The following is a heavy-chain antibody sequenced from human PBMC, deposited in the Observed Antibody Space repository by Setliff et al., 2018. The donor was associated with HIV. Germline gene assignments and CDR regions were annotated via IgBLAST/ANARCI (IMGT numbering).Heavy chain of an antibody. D-gene: IGHD3-3*01. J-gene: IGHJ3*02. CDR2: SSAYRGNT. CDR3: ARVAWYYSFWSGLGDAFDI. V-gene: IGHV1-18*01. CDR1: XXXFTSYG. Sequence: ASVKVSCKASXXXFTSYGISWVRQAPGEGLEGMGWSSAYRGNTNYAQKLQGRVTMTTDTSTSTAYMELRSLRSDDTAVYYCARVAWYYSFWSGLGDAFDIWGQGTMVTVSS.